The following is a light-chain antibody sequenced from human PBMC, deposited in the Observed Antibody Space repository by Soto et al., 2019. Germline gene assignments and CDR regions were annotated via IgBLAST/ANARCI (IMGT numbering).Light chain of an antibody. V-gene: IGKV3-11*01. CDR3: QQRSNWPPIT. Sequence: EIVLTQSPATLSLSPGERATLSCRASQSVSNYLAWYQQKPGQAPRLLMYDTSNRAPGIPARFSGSGSGTDFTLTISSLEPEDFAVYYCQQRSNWPPITFGPGTKVDIK. J-gene: IGKJ3*01. CDR2: DTS. CDR1: QSVSNY.